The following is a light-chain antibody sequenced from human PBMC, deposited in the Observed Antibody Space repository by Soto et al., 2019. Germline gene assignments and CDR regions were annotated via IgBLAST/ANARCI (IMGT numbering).Light chain of an antibody. Sequence: QSALTQPASVSGSPGQSITISCTGTSSDIGGYNYVSWYQHHPGKAPKLIISGVSNRPSGVSNRFSGSKSGNTASLTISGLQAEDEEYYYCSSYTSSSTLVFGSGTKLTVL. CDR1: SSDIGGYNY. V-gene: IGLV2-14*01. CDR3: SSYTSSSTLV. CDR2: GVS. J-gene: IGLJ1*01.